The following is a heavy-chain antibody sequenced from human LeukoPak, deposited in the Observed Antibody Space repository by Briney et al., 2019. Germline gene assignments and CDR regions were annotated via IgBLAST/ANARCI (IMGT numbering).Heavy chain of an antibody. D-gene: IGHD5-18*01. CDR2: ISSSGSTI. V-gene: IGHV3-11*04. Sequence: GGSLRLSCAASGFTFSDYYMSWIRQAPGKGLEWVSYISSSGSTIYYADSVKGRFTISRDNAKNSLYLQMNSLRAEHTAVYYCARDGYSYGPDAFDIWGQGTMVTVSS. CDR1: GFTFSDYY. CDR3: ARDGYSYGPDAFDI. J-gene: IGHJ3*02.